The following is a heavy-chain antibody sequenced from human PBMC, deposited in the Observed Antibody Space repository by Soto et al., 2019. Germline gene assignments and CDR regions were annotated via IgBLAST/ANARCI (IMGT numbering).Heavy chain of an antibody. V-gene: IGHV3-48*02. Sequence: EVQLVESGGGLVQPGGSLRLSCAASGFTFRSYAMNWVRQAPGKGLEWVSYINSGSSTIYYADSAKGRFSISRDNAKNSLYLQMNSLRDEDTAVYFCVRDRDYTGYDLEYWGQGALVTVSS. J-gene: IGHJ4*02. CDR1: GFTFRSYA. D-gene: IGHD5-12*01. CDR2: INSGSSTI. CDR3: VRDRDYTGYDLEY.